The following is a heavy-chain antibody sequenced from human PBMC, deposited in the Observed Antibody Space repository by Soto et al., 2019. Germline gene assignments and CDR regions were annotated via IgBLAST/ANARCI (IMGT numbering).Heavy chain of an antibody. V-gene: IGHV2-5*02. CDR2: IYGDNDK. J-gene: IGHJ1*01. CDR1: GFSLTTGQVG. D-gene: IGHD3-22*01. CDR3: VFRPMKDGSPGYFQD. Sequence: QITLKESGPTLVKPTQTLTLTCTFSGFSLTTGQVGVAWIRQRPGEAPEWLALIYGDNDKRYRPSLTTRLTIAKDTSRNRVVLTMTNMGPVDTVTYFCVFRPMKDGSPGYFQDWGQGALVTVSS.